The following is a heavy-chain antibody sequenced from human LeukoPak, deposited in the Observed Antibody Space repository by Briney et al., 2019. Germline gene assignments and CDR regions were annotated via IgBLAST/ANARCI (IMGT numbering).Heavy chain of an antibody. CDR2: ISGSGGST. J-gene: IGHJ4*02. CDR1: GFTFSSYA. Sequence: GGSLRLSCAASGFTFSSYAMSWVRQAPGKGLEWVSAISGSGGSTYYADSAKGRFTISRDNSKNTLYLQMNSLRAEDTAVYYCAKGERRGSGTGTGYWGQGTLVTVSS. V-gene: IGHV3-23*01. CDR3: AKGERRGSGTGTGY. D-gene: IGHD1-1*01.